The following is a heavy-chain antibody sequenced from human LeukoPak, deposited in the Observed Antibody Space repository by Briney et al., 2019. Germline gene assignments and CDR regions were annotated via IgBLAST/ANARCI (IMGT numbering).Heavy chain of an antibody. CDR1: GFTFSSYS. V-gene: IGHV3-21*01. CDR2: ISSSSSYI. D-gene: IGHD3-22*01. J-gene: IGHJ3*02. Sequence: GGSLRLSCAASGFTFSSYSMNWVRQAPGKGLEWVSSISSSSSYIYYADSVKGRFTISRDNAKNSLYLQMNSLRAEDTAVYYCAGIRVPLAYDSSGYYRDDAFDIWGQGTMVTVSS. CDR3: AGIRVPLAYDSSGYYRDDAFDI.